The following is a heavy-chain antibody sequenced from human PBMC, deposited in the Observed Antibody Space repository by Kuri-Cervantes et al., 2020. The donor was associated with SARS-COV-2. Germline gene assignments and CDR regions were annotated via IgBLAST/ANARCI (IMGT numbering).Heavy chain of an antibody. CDR1: GFTFSSYA. D-gene: IGHD7-27*01. Sequence: KISCAASGFTFSSYAISWVRQAPGQGLEWMGRIIPILGTANYAQKFQGRVTITADKSTSTAYMELSSLRSEDTAVYYCAGSATGEGDYWGQGTLVTVSS. J-gene: IGHJ4*02. CDR2: IIPILGTA. CDR3: AGSATGEGDY. V-gene: IGHV1-69*04.